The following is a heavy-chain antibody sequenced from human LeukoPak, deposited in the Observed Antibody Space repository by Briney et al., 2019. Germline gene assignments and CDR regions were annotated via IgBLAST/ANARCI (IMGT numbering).Heavy chain of an antibody. Sequence: ASVKVSCKASGGTFSSYAISWVRQAPGQGLEWKGGIIPIFGTANYAQKFQGRVTITADESTSTAYMELSSLRSEDTAVYYCARSQGGNTLWFDPWGQGTLVTVSS. CDR1: GGTFSSYA. CDR2: IIPIFGTA. CDR3: ARSQGGNTLWFDP. J-gene: IGHJ5*02. V-gene: IGHV1-69*13. D-gene: IGHD4-23*01.